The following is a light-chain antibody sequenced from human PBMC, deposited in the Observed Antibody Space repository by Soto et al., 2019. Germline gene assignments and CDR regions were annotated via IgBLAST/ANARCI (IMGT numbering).Light chain of an antibody. V-gene: IGKV3-20*01. CDR2: GAS. CDR1: HSVSRTY. CDR3: QQFDDSVT. J-gene: IGKJ5*01. Sequence: EIVLTQSPGTLSLSPGERATLSGRASHSVSRTYLAWYQQKPGQAPRLLMYGASDRATATPGRFSGSGSGTDFTLTISGLEPEDSAVYYCQQFDDSVTFGQGTRLDIK.